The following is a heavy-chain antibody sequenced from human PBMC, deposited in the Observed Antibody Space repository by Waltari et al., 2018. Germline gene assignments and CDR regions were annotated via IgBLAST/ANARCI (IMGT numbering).Heavy chain of an antibody. CDR1: GASMSPSAY. Sequence: QLQESGPGLVPPSGPLSLCSALPGASMSPSAYWSWVRQPPGKGLEWIAQVRGDGKTNYNPSFASRVSMSLDTPTYHCALELTSATAADTALYYGARDRGRGLCLDSWGQGTLVTVSP. CDR3: ARDRGRGLCLDS. V-gene: IGHV4-4*02. J-gene: IGHJ4*02. CDR2: VRGDGKT. D-gene: IGHD1-1*01.